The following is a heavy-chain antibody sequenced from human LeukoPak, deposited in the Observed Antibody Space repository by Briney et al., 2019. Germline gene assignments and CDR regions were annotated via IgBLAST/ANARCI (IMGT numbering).Heavy chain of an antibody. Sequence: PSETLSLTCTVSGGSISSYYWSWIRQPAGKGLEWIGRIYTSGSTNYNPSLKSRVTMSVDTSKNQFSLKLSSVTAADTAVYYCARGNTVTTTHDSGAHYYYYYMDVWGKGTTVTISS. CDR1: GGSISSYY. V-gene: IGHV4-4*07. CDR2: IYTSGST. D-gene: IGHD4-17*01. CDR3: ARGNTVTTTHDSGAHYYYYYMDV. J-gene: IGHJ6*03.